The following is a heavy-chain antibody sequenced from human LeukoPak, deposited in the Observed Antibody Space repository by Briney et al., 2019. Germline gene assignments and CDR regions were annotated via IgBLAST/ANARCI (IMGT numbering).Heavy chain of an antibody. CDR2: IIPIFGTA. D-gene: IGHD6-6*01. CDR1: GGTFSSYA. CDR3: AREWEYSSSPNWFDP. J-gene: IGHJ5*02. V-gene: IGHV1-69*13. Sequence: SVKVSCKASGGTFSSYAISWVRQAPGQGLEWMGGIIPIFGTANYAQKFQGRVTITADGSTSTAYMELSSLRSEDTAVYYCAREWEYSSSPNWFDPWGQGTLVTVSS.